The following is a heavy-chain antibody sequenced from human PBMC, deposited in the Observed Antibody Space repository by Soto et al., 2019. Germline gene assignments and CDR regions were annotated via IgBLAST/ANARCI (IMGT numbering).Heavy chain of an antibody. CDR1: GYSISSSNW. CDR2: IYYSGTT. Sequence: SETLSLTCAVSGYSISSSNWWGWIRQPPGKGLEWIGYIYYSGTTYYNPSLKSRVTMSVDTSKNQFSLKLTSVAAVDTAVYYCARREIQGPIDYWGQGTLVTAPQ. J-gene: IGHJ4*02. D-gene: IGHD1-26*01. CDR3: ARREIQGPIDY. V-gene: IGHV4-28*01.